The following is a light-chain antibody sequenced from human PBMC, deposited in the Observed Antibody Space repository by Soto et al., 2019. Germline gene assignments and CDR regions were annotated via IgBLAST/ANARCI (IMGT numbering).Light chain of an antibody. CDR1: QSVNTL. V-gene: IGKV3-15*01. CDR3: QKYNNWPIT. CDR2: RTS. Sequence: EIVLTQSPDTLSVSSGERATLSCRASQSVNTLLAWYQQRPGQAPRLLIYRTSTRATGIPARFSGSGSGTEFTPTITGLQSEDFALYYCQKYNNWPITLGQGTRLDIK. J-gene: IGKJ5*01.